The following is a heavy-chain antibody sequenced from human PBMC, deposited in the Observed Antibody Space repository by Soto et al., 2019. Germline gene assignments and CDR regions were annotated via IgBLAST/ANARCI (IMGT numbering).Heavy chain of an antibody. V-gene: IGHV3-13*01. CDR1: GFTFSSYD. D-gene: IGHD6-13*01. J-gene: IGHJ3*02. Sequence: GSLRLSCAASGFTFSSYDMHWVRQATGKGLEWVSAIGTAGDTYYPGSVKGRFTISRENAKNSLYLQMNSLRAGDTAVYYCARVPIAAAVRGAFDIWGQGTMVTVSS. CDR2: IGTAGDT. CDR3: ARVPIAAAVRGAFDI.